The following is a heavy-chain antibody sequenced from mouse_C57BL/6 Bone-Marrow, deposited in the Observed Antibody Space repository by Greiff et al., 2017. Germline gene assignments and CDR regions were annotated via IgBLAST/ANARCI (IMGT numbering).Heavy chain of an antibody. J-gene: IGHJ2*01. CDR2: IHPSDSDT. V-gene: IGHV1-74*01. CDR3: AILRYYGSSYYFDY. Sequence: QVQLQQPGAELVKPGASVKVSCKASGYTFTGFWMHWVKQRPGQGLEWIGRIHPSDSDTNYNQKFKGKATLTVEKSSSTAYMQISSLTSEDSAVYYCAILRYYGSSYYFDYWVRGTTLTVTS. D-gene: IGHD1-1*01. CDR1: GYTFTGFW.